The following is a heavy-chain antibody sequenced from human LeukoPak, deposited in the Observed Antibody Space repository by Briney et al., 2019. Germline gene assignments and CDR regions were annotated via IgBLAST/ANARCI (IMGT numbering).Heavy chain of an antibody. CDR1: GFTFRRYW. CDR2: IKQDGSEK. J-gene: IGHJ4*02. Sequence: GGSLRLSCAASGFTFRRYWMSWARQASANGLEWVANIKQDGSEKYYVDSVKGRFTISRDNAKNSLYLQMNSLRAEDTAVYYCVGLGENYWGQGTLVTVSS. CDR3: VGLGENY. V-gene: IGHV3-7*01. D-gene: IGHD3-10*01.